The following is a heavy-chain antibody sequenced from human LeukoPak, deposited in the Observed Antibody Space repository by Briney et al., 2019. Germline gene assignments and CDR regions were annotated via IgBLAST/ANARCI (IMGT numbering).Heavy chain of an antibody. CDR3: ARSSGSYPLVNLYYFDY. Sequence: PGGSLRLSCAASGFTFSSYWMHWVRQAPGKGLVWVSRINSDGSSTSYADSVKGRFTISRDNAKNTLYLQMNSLRAEDTAVYYCARSSGSYPLVNLYYFDYWGQGTLVTVSS. V-gene: IGHV3-74*01. CDR2: INSDGSST. J-gene: IGHJ4*02. CDR1: GFTFSSYW. D-gene: IGHD1-26*01.